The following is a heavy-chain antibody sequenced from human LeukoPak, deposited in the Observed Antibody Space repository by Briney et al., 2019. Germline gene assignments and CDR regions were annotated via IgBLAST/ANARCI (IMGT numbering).Heavy chain of an antibody. CDR3: ARDQFKTDCSSTSCPPST. Sequence: GGSLRLSCSASGFTFSTSAMHWVRQAPGKGLEWVAVISYDGSNKYYADSVKGRSTISRDNSKNTLYLQMNSLRAEDTAVYYCARDQFKTDCSSTSCPPSTWGQGTLVTVSS. CDR1: GFTFSTSA. V-gene: IGHV3-30*01. J-gene: IGHJ5*02. D-gene: IGHD2-2*01. CDR2: ISYDGSNK.